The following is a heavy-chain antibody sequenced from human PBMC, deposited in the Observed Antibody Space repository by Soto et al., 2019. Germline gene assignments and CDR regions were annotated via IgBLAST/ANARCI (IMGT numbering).Heavy chain of an antibody. Sequence: PGGSLRLSCVGSGFTFSDHGMSWVRQAPGKGLEWVSAISGSVGSTFYADSVKGRFTISRDNSKNTLYLQMNSLRDEDTAVYYCAKDRTIAARNYDEWGQGVLVTVS. V-gene: IGHV3-23*01. CDR2: ISGSVGST. CDR1: GFTFSDHG. J-gene: IGHJ4*02. D-gene: IGHD6-6*01. CDR3: AKDRTIAARNYDE.